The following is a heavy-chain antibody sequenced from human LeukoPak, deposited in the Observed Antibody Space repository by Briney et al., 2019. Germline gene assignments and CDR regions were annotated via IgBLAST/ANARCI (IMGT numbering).Heavy chain of an antibody. CDR1: GYSFTSYW. J-gene: IGHJ4*02. CDR2: IYPGDSDT. CDR3: ARACFDWLLPSVPFDY. V-gene: IGHV5-51*01. D-gene: IGHD3-9*01. Sequence: GESLKISCKGSGYSFTSYWIGWVRQMPGKGLEWMGIIYPGDSDTRYSPSFQGQVTISADKSISTAYLQWSSLRASDTAMYYCARACFDWLLPSVPFDYWGQGTLVTVSS.